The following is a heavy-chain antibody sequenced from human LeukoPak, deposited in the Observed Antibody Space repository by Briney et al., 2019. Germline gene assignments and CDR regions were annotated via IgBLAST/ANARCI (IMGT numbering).Heavy chain of an antibody. CDR2: ISAYNGNT. V-gene: IGHV1-18*01. J-gene: IGHJ4*02. CDR3: ARGLTAMSY. Sequence: LEWMGWISAYNGNTNYAQKLQGRVTMTTDTSTSTAYMELRSLRSDDTAVYYCARGLTAMSYWGQGTLVTVSS. D-gene: IGHD2-21*02.